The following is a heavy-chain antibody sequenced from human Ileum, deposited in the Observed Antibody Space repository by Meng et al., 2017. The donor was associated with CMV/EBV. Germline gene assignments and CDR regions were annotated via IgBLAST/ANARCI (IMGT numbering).Heavy chain of an antibody. V-gene: IGHV3-23*01. CDR2: ISGSGGTT. CDR1: GFTFTSYA. CDR3: AVGKWFFDY. D-gene: IGHD3-22*01. Sequence: GESLKISCAASGFTFTSYAMSWVRQAPGKGLEWVSAISGSGGTTNYADSVRGRFTISRDNSKNTLYLQINSLRVEDTAVYYCAVGKWFFDYWGQGKLVTGAS. J-gene: IGHJ4*02.